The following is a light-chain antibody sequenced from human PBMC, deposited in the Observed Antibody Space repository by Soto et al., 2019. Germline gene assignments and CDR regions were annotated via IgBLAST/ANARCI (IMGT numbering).Light chain of an antibody. CDR2: EVS. J-gene: IGLJ3*02. Sequence: QSALTQPASVSGSPGQSITISCTGTSSDVGGYNYVSWYQQHPGKAPKLMIYEVSNRPSGVSNRFSGSKSGNTASLTISGLQAEDEADYYCRSYTGGSTWVFGGGTQLTVL. CDR3: RSYTGGSTWV. CDR1: SSDVGGYNY. V-gene: IGLV2-14*01.